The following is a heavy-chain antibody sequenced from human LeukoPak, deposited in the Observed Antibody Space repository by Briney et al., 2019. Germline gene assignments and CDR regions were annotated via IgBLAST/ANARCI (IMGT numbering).Heavy chain of an antibody. CDR2: INHSGST. D-gene: IGHD3-3*01. Sequence: PSETLSLTCAVYGGSFSGYYWSWIRQPPGKGLEWIGEINHSGSTNYNPSLKSRVTISVDTSKNLFSLKLSSVTAADTAVYYCARVSPRYYDFWSGYFDYWGQGTLVTVSS. CDR1: GGSFSGYY. J-gene: IGHJ4*02. CDR3: ARVSPRYYDFWSGYFDY. V-gene: IGHV4-34*01.